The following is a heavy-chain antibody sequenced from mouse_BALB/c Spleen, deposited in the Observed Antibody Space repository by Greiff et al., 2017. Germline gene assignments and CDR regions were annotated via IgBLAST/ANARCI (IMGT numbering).Heavy chain of an antibody. Sequence: QVQLKQSGAELVRPGSSVKISCKASGYAFSSYWMNWVKQRPGQGLEWIGQIYPGDGDTNYNGKFKGKATLTADKSSSTAYMQLSSLTSEDSAVYFCARGSSGPFAYWGQGTLVTVSA. CDR3: ARGSSGPFAY. CDR2: IYPGDGDT. CDR1: GYAFSSYW. J-gene: IGHJ3*01. D-gene: IGHD3-1*01. V-gene: IGHV1-80*01.